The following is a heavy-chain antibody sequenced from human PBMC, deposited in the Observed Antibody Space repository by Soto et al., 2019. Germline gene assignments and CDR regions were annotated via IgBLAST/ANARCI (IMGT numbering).Heavy chain of an antibody. V-gene: IGHV3-23*01. D-gene: IGHD3-22*01. CDR2: ISGSGGST. CDR3: AKDRDYYDSSGYPNPFDY. J-gene: IGHJ4*02. CDR1: GFTFSSYA. Sequence: PGGSLRLSCAASGFTFSSYAVSWVRQAPGKGLEWVSAISGSGGSTYYADSVKGRFTISRDNSKNTLYLQMNSLRAEDTAVYYCAKDRDYYDSSGYPNPFDYWGQGTLVTVSS.